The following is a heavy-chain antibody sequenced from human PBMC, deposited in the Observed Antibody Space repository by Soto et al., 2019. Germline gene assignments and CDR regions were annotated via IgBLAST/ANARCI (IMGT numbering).Heavy chain of an antibody. D-gene: IGHD4-17*01. V-gene: IGHV1-18*01. Sequence: ASVKVSCKASGDTFTSYGISWLRQAPGQGLEWMGWISAYNGNTNYAQKLQGRVTMTTDTSTSTAYMELRSLRSDDTAVYYCASIGGLDYGDYEHDYWGQGTLVTVSS. CDR2: ISAYNGNT. J-gene: IGHJ4*02. CDR1: GDTFTSYG. CDR3: ASIGGLDYGDYEHDY.